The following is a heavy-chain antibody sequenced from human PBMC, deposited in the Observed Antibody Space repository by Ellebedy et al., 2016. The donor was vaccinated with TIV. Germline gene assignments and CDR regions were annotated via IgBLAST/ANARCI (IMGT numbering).Heavy chain of an antibody. Sequence: GESLKISCAASGFTFSSYAMHWVRQAPGKGLEWVAVISYDGSNKYYADSVKGRFTISRDNSKNTLYLQMNSLRAEDTAVSYCAKAGSAAPGSYYYHFDYWGQGTLVTVSS. CDR1: GFTFSSYA. D-gene: IGHD3-10*01. CDR3: AKAGSAAPGSYYYHFDY. J-gene: IGHJ4*02. V-gene: IGHV3-30-3*01. CDR2: ISYDGSNK.